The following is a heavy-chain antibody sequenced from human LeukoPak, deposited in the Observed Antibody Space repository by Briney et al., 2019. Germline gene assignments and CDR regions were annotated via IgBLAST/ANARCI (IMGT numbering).Heavy chain of an antibody. CDR1: GXSVSSGSAA. Sequence: SQTLSLSCAISGXSVSSGSAAWNWIRQSPSRGHEWLGRTFYRSQWNYEYAVSVKSRMTINPDKSKNRFSLQLNSVTPEDTAVYFCARGFLKTGFDYWGQGALVAVSS. V-gene: IGHV6-1*01. D-gene: IGHD1-1*01. CDR3: ARGFLKTGFDY. J-gene: IGHJ4*02. CDR2: TFYRSQWNY.